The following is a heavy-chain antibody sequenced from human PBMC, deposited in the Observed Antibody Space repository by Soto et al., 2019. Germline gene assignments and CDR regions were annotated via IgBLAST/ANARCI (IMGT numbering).Heavy chain of an antibody. D-gene: IGHD6-19*01. Sequence: EVQLVESGGGLVKPGGSLRLSCAASGFTFSNAWMNWVRQAPGKGLEWVGRIKSKTDGGTTDYAAPVKGRFTISRDDSKNTLYLQMNSLKTEDTAVYYCTRHPTPWLVPYYYGMDVWGQGTTVTVSS. CDR1: GFTFSNAW. V-gene: IGHV3-15*07. CDR3: TRHPTPWLVPYYYGMDV. CDR2: IKSKTDGGTT. J-gene: IGHJ6*02.